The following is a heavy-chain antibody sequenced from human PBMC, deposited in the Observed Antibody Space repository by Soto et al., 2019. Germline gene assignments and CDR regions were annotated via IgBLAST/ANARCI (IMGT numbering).Heavy chain of an antibody. Sequence: QVQLVESGGGVVQPGRSLRLSCAASGFTFSSYAMHWVRQAPGKGLEWVAVISYDGSSEYYADSVKGRFTISRDNSKNTLDLHMNSLRAEDTAVYYCARDGKYSSGWPNFDYWGQGTLVTVSS. CDR3: ARDGKYSSGWPNFDY. J-gene: IGHJ4*02. V-gene: IGHV3-30-3*01. CDR2: ISYDGSSE. D-gene: IGHD6-19*01. CDR1: GFTFSSYA.